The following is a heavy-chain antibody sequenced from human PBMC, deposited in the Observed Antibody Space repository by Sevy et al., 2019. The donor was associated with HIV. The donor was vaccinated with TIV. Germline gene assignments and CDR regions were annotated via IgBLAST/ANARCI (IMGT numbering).Heavy chain of an antibody. CDR3: ARGGWDIVVVPAAFDI. Sequence: GGSLRLSCAASGFTFSGYTLHWVRQAPGKGLQSVAVISFDGSNKYYVDSVKGRFTISRDNSKNTLYLQMNSLRPEDTAVYYCARGGWDIVVVPAAFDIWGQGTMVTVSS. CDR2: ISFDGSNK. J-gene: IGHJ3*02. CDR1: GFTFSGYT. D-gene: IGHD2-2*01. V-gene: IGHV3-30-3*01.